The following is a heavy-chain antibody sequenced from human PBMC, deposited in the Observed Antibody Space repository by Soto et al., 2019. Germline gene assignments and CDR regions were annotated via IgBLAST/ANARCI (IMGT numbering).Heavy chain of an antibody. CDR2: IYYSGST. J-gene: IGHJ4*02. D-gene: IGHD3-22*01. CDR1: GGSISSGDYY. CDR3: ARLTRGGIYYYDSSGYFPFDY. V-gene: IGHV4-30-4*01. Sequence: SETLSLTYTVSGGSISSGDYYWSWIRQPPGKGLEWIGYIYYSGSTYYNPPLKSRVTISVDTSKNQFSLKLSSVTAAVTAVYYCARLTRGGIYYYDSSGYFPFDYWGQGTLVTVSS.